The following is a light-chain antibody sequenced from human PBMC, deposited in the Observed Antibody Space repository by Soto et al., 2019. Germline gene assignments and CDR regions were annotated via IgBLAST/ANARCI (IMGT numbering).Light chain of an antibody. V-gene: IGKV1-5*03. Sequence: IQMTQSPCSLSASVGDRFTITCRASQTIINYLNWYQQKPGKAPKLLIYKASTLKSGVPSRFSGSGSGTEFTLTISSLQPDDFATYYCQQYNSYSFGQGTKVDI. CDR1: QTIINY. CDR3: QQYNSYS. J-gene: IGKJ1*01. CDR2: KAS.